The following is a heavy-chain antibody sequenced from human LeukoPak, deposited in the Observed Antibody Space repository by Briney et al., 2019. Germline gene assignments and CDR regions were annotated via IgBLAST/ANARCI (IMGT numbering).Heavy chain of an antibody. CDR1: GFIVSSDY. CDR2: IYRGGST. CDR3: ARGDSSSWFFDY. Sequence: PGGSLRLSCVASGFIVSSDYMSWVRRAPGKGLEWVSVIYRGGSTYYADSVKGRFTISRDSSKNTLYLQMNSLRAEDTAVYYCARGDSSSWFFDYWGQGTLVTVSS. J-gene: IGHJ4*02. V-gene: IGHV3-53*01. D-gene: IGHD6-13*01.